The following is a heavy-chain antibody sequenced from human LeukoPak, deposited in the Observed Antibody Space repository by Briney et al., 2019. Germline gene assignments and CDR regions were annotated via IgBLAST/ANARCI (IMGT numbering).Heavy chain of an antibody. D-gene: IGHD2-2*01. V-gene: IGHV1-3*01. Sequence: ASVKVSCKASGYTFTSYAMHWVRQAPGQRLEWMGWINAGNGNTKYSQKFQGRVTITRDTSASTAYMELSSLRSEDTAVYYCASPYPYCSSTSCYQDHYYYGMDVWGQGTTVTVSS. J-gene: IGHJ6*02. CDR3: ASPYPYCSSTSCYQDHYYYGMDV. CDR2: INAGNGNT. CDR1: GYTFTSYA.